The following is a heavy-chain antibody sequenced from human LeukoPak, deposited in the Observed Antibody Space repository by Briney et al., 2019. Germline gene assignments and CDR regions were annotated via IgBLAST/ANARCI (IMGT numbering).Heavy chain of an antibody. CDR2: ISGGGDDI. J-gene: IGHJ4*02. CDR3: SRDPRPLDY. Sequence: PGGSLRLSCEASGFTFSSYEMNWVRQAPGKGLEWVSYISGGGDDINYADSVRGWFTISRDNAKNSLYLQMNSLRVEDTAVYFCSRDPRPLDYWGQGTLVTVSS. CDR1: GFTFSSYE. V-gene: IGHV3-48*03.